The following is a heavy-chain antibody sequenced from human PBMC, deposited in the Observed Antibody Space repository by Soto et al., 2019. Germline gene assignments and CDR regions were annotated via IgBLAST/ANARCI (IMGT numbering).Heavy chain of an antibody. CDR1: GGTFSNSA. V-gene: IGHV1-69*12. D-gene: IGHD5-12*01. J-gene: IGHJ6*02. CDR2: IMPIFRTP. Sequence: QFQLEQSGAEVKKPGSSVRVSCKASGGTFSNSAISWVRQAPGQGLEWMGGIMPIFRTPDYAQKFQGRVTITADESTSTAYMELSGLRSDDTAIYSCARDKDRLQLGGNYYYILDIWGQGTTVTVSS. CDR3: ARDKDRLQLGGNYYYILDI.